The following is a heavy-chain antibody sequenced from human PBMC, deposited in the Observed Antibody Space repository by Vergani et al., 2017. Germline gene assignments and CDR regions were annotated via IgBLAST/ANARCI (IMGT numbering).Heavy chain of an antibody. Sequence: QVQLQESGPGLVKPSETLSLTCTVSGGSISSYYWSWIRQPPGKGLEWIWYIYYSGSTNYNPSLKSRVTISVDTAKDQFSLKLSSVTAAGTAVYYCAGGGVWVGETEYWGQGTLVTVSS. CDR3: AGGGVWVGETEY. CDR2: IYYSGST. V-gene: IGHV4-59*01. CDR1: GGSISSYY. D-gene: IGHD3-10*01. J-gene: IGHJ4*02.